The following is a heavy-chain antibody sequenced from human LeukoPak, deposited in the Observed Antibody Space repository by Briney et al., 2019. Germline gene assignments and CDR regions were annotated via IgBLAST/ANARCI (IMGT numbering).Heavy chain of an antibody. V-gene: IGHV5-10-1*01. Sequence: KGGESLKISCKGSGSSFTSYWISWGRQMPGKGLEGMGRIDPSDSYTNYSPSFQGHVTISADKSISTAYLQWSSLKASDTAMYYCARLSQWLGTYYFDYWGQGTLVTVSS. CDR2: IDPSDSYT. J-gene: IGHJ4*02. D-gene: IGHD6-19*01. CDR1: GSSFTSYW. CDR3: ARLSQWLGTYYFDY.